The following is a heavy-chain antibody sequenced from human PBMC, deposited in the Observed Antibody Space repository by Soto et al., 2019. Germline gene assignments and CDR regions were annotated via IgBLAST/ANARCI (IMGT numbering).Heavy chain of an antibody. Sequence: GESLKISCKGSGYSFTSYWISWVRQMPGKGLEWMGRIDPSDSYTNYSPSFQGHVTISADKSISTAYLQWSSLKASDTAMYYCARRRKQLVNYYYYGMDVRGQGTTVTVSS. CDR3: ARRRKQLVNYYYYGMDV. J-gene: IGHJ6*02. CDR1: GYSFTSYW. V-gene: IGHV5-10-1*01. CDR2: IDPSDSYT. D-gene: IGHD6-6*01.